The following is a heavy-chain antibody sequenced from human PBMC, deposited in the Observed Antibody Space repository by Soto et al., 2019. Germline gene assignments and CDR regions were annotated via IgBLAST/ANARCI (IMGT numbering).Heavy chain of an antibody. D-gene: IGHD2-15*01. CDR3: ARDLAGPQCSGGSYYRDGFDP. J-gene: IGHJ5*02. CDR1: GGSISSGGYY. CDR2: IYYSGST. Sequence: SETLSLTCTVSGGSISSGGYYWSWIRQHPGKGLEWIGYIYYSGSTYYNPSLKSRVTISVDTSKNQFSLKLSSVTAAGTAVYYCARDLAGPQCSGGSYYRDGFDPWGQGTLVTVSS. V-gene: IGHV4-31*03.